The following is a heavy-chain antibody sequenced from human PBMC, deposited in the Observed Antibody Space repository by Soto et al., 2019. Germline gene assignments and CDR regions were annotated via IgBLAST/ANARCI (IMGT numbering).Heavy chain of an antibody. J-gene: IGHJ4*02. CDR3: ATGIAAADY. D-gene: IGHD6-13*01. CDR1: GGSISSYY. CDR2: IYYSGST. Sequence: QVQLQESGPGLVKPSETLSLTCTVSGGSISSYYWSWIRQPPGKGLEWIGYIYYSGSTNYNPSLKSRVTISVDTSKNQFSLKLSSVTAADTAVYYCATGIAAADYWGQGTLVTVSS. V-gene: IGHV4-59*01.